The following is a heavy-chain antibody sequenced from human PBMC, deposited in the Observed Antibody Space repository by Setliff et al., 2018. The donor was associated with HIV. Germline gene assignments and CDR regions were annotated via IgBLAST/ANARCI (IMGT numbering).Heavy chain of an antibody. Sequence: ASVKVSCKASGYSFTTSGVSWVRQAPGQGLEWMGWISPYNGNTNYVQKLQGRVTMTTDTSTSTAYMELRSLRSDDTAMYFCARQLSNSLDYWGQGTLVTVSS. V-gene: IGHV1-18*01. CDR3: ARQLSNSLDY. CDR1: GYSFTTSG. D-gene: IGHD7-27*01. J-gene: IGHJ4*02. CDR2: ISPYNGNT.